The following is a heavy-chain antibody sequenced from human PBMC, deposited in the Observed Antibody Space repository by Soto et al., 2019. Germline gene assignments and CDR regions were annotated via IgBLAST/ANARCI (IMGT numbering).Heavy chain of an antibody. CDR3: ARDQGRATADGPLGNGLDV. D-gene: IGHD6-13*01. CDR1: GLSFSDYG. CDR2: IWFDASHE. Sequence: GSLRLACSASGLSFSDYGMHWVRQAAGKGLEWLTIIWFDASHEYYADSVKGRFTISRDNSNNTLYLQLNSLTADDTAVYFCARDQGRATADGPLGNGLDVWGQGTEVTVYS. J-gene: IGHJ6*02. V-gene: IGHV3-33*01.